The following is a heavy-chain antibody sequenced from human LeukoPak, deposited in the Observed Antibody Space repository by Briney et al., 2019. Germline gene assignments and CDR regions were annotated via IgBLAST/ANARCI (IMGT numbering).Heavy chain of an antibody. CDR1: GGSFSGYY. Sequence: PSETLSLTCAVYGGSFSGYYWSWIRQPPGKGLEWIGEINHSGSTNYNPSLKSRVTISVDTSKNQFSLKLSSVTAAGTAVYYCAREWLRHGEYYYWGQGTLVTVSS. CDR3: AREWLRHGEYYY. J-gene: IGHJ4*02. D-gene: IGHD5-12*01. V-gene: IGHV4-34*01. CDR2: INHSGST.